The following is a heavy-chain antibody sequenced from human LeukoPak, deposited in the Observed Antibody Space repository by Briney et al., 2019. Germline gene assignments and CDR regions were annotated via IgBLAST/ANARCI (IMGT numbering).Heavy chain of an antibody. Sequence: GGSLRLSCAASGFTFSSYWMHWVRQAPGKGLVWVSRINSDGSSTSYADSVKGRFTISRDNAKNTLYLQMNSLRAEDTAVYYCAKESRDGYLSLDYWGQGTLVTVSS. CDR1: GFTFSSYW. CDR3: AKESRDGYLSLDY. V-gene: IGHV3-74*01. CDR2: INSDGSST. D-gene: IGHD5-12*01. J-gene: IGHJ4*02.